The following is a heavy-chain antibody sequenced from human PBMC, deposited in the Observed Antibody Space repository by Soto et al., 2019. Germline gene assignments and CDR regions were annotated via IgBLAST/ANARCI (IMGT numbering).Heavy chain of an antibody. J-gene: IGHJ4*02. CDR2: IWYDGNNK. CDR3: ARDSTRQEDDYGDYGGADY. Sequence: GESLKISCAASGFTFSSYGMHWVRQAPGKGLEWVAVIWYDGNNKYYADSVKGRFTISRDNSKNTLYLQMNSLRAEDTAVYYCARDSTRQEDDYGDYGGADYWGQGTLVTVSS. D-gene: IGHD4-17*01. CDR1: GFTFSSYG. V-gene: IGHV3-33*01.